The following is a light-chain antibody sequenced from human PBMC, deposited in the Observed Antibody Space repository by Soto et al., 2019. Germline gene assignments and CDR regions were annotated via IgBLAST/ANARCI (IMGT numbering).Light chain of an antibody. CDR1: ISDVGGHGY. Sequence: QSALTQPASXXXXPGQSITISCTGTISDVGGHGYVSWYQQHPGKAPKLMIYEVTYRPSGVSDRFSGSKSGNTASLTISGLQAEDEADYYCFSFTSHSSHYVFGTGTKVTVL. CDR2: EVT. V-gene: IGLV2-14*01. J-gene: IGLJ1*01. CDR3: FSFTSHSSHYV.